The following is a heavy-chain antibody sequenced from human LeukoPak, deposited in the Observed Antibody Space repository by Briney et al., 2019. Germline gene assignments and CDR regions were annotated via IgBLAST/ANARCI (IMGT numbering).Heavy chain of an antibody. CDR2: LSPHANYE. V-gene: IGHV3-33*01. CDR1: GFSFSDFG. CDR3: ARDWIDRSLDY. D-gene: IGHD2-2*03. J-gene: IGHJ4*02. Sequence: PGRSLRLSCVASGFSFSDFGIHWVRQAPGKGLEWVAVLSPHANYEYYADSVQGRFAISRDDSKNTVYLQMNSLRDEETAVYYCARDWIDRSLDYWGLGTLVTVSS.